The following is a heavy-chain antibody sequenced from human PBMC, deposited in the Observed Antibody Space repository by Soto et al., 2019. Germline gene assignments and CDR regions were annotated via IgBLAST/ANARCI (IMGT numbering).Heavy chain of an antibody. CDR2: ISYDGSNK. D-gene: IGHD3-3*01. CDR3: AKDRYDFWSGYWTSDY. J-gene: IGHJ4*02. CDR1: GFTFSSYG. Sequence: GGSLSLSCAASGFTFSSYGMHWVRQAPGKGLEWVAVISYDGSNKYYADSVKGRFTISRDNSKNTLYLQMNSLRAEDTAVYYCAKDRYDFWSGYWTSDYWGQGTLVTVSS. V-gene: IGHV3-30*18.